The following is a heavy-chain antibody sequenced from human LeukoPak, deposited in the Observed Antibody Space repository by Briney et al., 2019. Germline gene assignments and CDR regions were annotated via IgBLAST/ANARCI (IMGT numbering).Heavy chain of an antibody. CDR2: ISPYNGNT. CDR1: GYTFTSYA. D-gene: IGHD3-16*01. V-gene: IGHV1-18*01. Sequence: GASVKVSCKASGYTFTSYAISWVRQDPGEGREWMAWISPYNGNTKYAQKFQGSVTMTTDTFTSTAYMELRSLRYDDTAVYFCARGGSHRAFDIWGQGTMVTVSS. CDR3: ARGGSHRAFDI. J-gene: IGHJ3*02.